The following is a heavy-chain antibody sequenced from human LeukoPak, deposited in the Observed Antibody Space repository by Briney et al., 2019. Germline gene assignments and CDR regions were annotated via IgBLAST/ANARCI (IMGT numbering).Heavy chain of an antibody. J-gene: IGHJ5*02. V-gene: IGHV1-2*02. CDR1: GYTFTGYY. Sequence: ASVKVSCKASGYTFTGYYMHWVRQAPGQGLEWMGWINPNSGGTNYAQKFQGRVTMTRDTSISTAYMELSRLRSDDTAVYYCARDNSVGDTAWWFDPWGQGTLVTVSS. D-gene: IGHD1-26*01. CDR2: INPNSGGT. CDR3: ARDNSVGDTAWWFDP.